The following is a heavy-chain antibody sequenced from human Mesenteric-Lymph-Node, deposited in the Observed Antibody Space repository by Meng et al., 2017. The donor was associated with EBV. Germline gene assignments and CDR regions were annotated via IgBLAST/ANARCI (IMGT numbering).Heavy chain of an antibody. J-gene: IGHJ4*02. V-gene: IGHV1-69*01. CDR1: GGSFNSYA. D-gene: IGHD3-22*01. CDR2: ITLFFGSA. Sequence: QVQLVQSGAEVKEPGFSVGVSGKASGGSFNSYALSWVRQAPGQGLEWMGGITLFFGSANYAHKFHDRVTISADESTSTAYMELSSLRTEDTALYYCALDFDSSGYSLYYWGQGRLVTVSS. CDR3: ALDFDSSGYSLYY.